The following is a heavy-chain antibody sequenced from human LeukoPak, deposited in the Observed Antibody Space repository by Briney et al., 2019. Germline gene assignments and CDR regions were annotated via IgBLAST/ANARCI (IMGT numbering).Heavy chain of an antibody. D-gene: IGHD3-22*01. Sequence: ASVKVSCKASGYTFTSYGISWVRQATGQGLEWMGWMNPNSGNTGYAQKFQGRVTMTRNTSISTAYMELSSLRSEDTAVYYCARGDYDSSGYPYWGQGTLVTVSS. CDR1: GYTFTSYG. V-gene: IGHV1-8*02. CDR2: MNPNSGNT. CDR3: ARGDYDSSGYPY. J-gene: IGHJ4*02.